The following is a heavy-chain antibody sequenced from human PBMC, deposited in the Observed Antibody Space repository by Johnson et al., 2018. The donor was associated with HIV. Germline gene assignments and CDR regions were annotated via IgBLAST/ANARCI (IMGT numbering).Heavy chain of an antibody. CDR2: INWNGGST. CDR3: AKLVNYDILTGWDPAEAFDI. D-gene: IGHD3-9*01. J-gene: IGHJ3*02. CDR1: GFTFDDYG. Sequence: EVQLVESGGGVVRPGGSLRLSCAASGFTFDDYGMAWVRQAPGKGLEWVSGINWNGGSTVYADSVKGRFTISSDQAKNSLYLQMNSLRAEDTALYYCAKLVNYDILTGWDPAEAFDIWGQGTMVTVSS. V-gene: IGHV3-20*04.